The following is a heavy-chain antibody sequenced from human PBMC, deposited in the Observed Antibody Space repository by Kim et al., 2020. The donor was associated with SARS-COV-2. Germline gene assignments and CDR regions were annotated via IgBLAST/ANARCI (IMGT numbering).Heavy chain of an antibody. Sequence: GGSLRLSCAASGFTLSGTATHWVRQASGKGLEWVGRIKSKGNTYAKAYGASVKGRFTISRDDTENTLYLQRNSLKDEDTDVYYCTSGYCSCGTCYPQFDPWGQGTLVTVSS. CDR3: TSGYCSCGTCYPQFDP. V-gene: IGHV3-73*01. CDR1: GFTLSGTA. J-gene: IGHJ5*02. D-gene: IGHD2-15*01. CDR2: IKSKGNTYAK.